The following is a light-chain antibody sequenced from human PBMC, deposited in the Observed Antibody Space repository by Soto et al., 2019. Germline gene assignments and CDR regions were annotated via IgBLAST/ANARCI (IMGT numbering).Light chain of an antibody. CDR3: QQRSIWPLT. Sequence: EVVLTQSPATLSLSPGDRATLSCRASQSVSSYFAWYQQKPGQAPRLLIYDASNRATGIPARFSGSGSGTDFTLTISSLEAEDFAVYYCQQRSIWPLTFGQGTRLEI. CDR2: DAS. V-gene: IGKV3-11*01. CDR1: QSVSSY. J-gene: IGKJ5*01.